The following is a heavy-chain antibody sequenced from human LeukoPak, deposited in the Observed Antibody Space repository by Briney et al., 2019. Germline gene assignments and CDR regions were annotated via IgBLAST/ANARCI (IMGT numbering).Heavy chain of an antibody. CDR3: AKSSDIVVVPAAYYYYMDV. CDR1: GFTFSSYG. V-gene: IGHV3-30*02. Sequence: GGSLRLSCAASGFTFSSYGMHWVRQAPGKGLEWVAVIWYGGSNKYYADSVKGRFTISRDNSKNTLYLQMNSLRAEDTAVYYCAKSSDIVVVPAAYYYYMDVWGKGTTVTVSS. D-gene: IGHD2-2*01. CDR2: IWYGGSNK. J-gene: IGHJ6*03.